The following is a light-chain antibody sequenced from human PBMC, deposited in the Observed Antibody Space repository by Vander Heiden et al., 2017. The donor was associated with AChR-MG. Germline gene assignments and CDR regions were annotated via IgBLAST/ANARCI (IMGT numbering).Light chain of an antibody. CDR2: DAS. CDR3: QQRTTWPLT. V-gene: IGKV3-11*01. J-gene: IGKJ4*01. Sequence: EIVLTQSPVTLPLSPGERATLSCRPSQSVSTYLAWYQQTPGQAPRLLICDASNRATGIPARFSASGSGTDFTLTISSLEPEDSAVYYCQQRTTWPLTFGGGTKVEIK. CDR1: QSVSTY.